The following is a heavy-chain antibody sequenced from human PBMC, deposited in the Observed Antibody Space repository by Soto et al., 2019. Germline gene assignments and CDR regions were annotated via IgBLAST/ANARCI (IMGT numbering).Heavy chain of an antibody. V-gene: IGHV1-8*01. J-gene: IGHJ4*02. Sequence: QVQLVQSGAEVKKPGASVKVSCKASGYTFINYDINWVRQATGQGLEWVGWMNPDSGNTGYEQKFQGRVTMTRDTSISTAYMELSSLRSEDTAVYYCARSPYDSSGSDHYWGQGTLVTVS. D-gene: IGHD3-22*01. CDR3: ARSPYDSSGSDHY. CDR1: GYTFINYD. CDR2: MNPDSGNT.